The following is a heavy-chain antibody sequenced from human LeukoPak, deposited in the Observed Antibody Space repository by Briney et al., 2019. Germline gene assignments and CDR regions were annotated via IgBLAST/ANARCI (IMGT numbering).Heavy chain of an antibody. Sequence: SETLSLTCTVSGASITSYTWSWIRQPPGKRLEWIGYIYYNGGTNYNPSLKSRLTISVDTSKNQFSLKLSSVTAADTAVYYCARGTGRIAAAGTEVLDYYYYYMDVWGKGTTVTISS. D-gene: IGHD6-13*01. CDR2: IYYNGGT. CDR3: ARGTGRIAAAGTEVLDYYYYYMDV. V-gene: IGHV4-59*01. CDR1: GASITSYT. J-gene: IGHJ6*03.